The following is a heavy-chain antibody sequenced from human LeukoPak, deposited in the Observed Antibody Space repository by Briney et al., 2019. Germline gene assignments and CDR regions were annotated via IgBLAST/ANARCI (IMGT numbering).Heavy chain of an antibody. CDR2: IYYSGST. CDR3: ARHSSGWYLVFDY. V-gene: IGHV4-59*08. CDR1: GGSISGFY. D-gene: IGHD6-19*01. Sequence: SETLSLTCTVSGGSISGFYWSWIRQPPGKAVEWIGYIYYSGSTNYNPSLKSRVTISVDTSKNQFSLKLSSVTAADTAVYYCARHSSGWYLVFDYRGQGTLVTVSS. J-gene: IGHJ4*02.